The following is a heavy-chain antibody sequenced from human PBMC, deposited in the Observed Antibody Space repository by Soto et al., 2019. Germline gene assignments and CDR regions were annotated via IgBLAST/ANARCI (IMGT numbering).Heavy chain of an antibody. J-gene: IGHJ3*02. CDR1: GGTFSSYA. V-gene: IGHV1-18*01. D-gene: IGHD1-7*01. CDR2: ISANNGNT. CDR3: AREGMELRRGAFDI. Sequence: ASVKVSCKASGGTFSSYAISWVRQAPGQGLEWMGWISANNGNTNYAQKLQGRVTMTTDTSTSTAYMELRSLRSDDTAVYYCAREGMELRRGAFDIWGQGTMVTVSS.